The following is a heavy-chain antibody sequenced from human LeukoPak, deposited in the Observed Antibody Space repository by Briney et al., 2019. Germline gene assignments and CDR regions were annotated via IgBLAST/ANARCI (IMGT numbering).Heavy chain of an antibody. CDR1: GYTFTDYY. D-gene: IGHD3-22*01. J-gene: IGHJ3*02. Sequence: ASVKVSCKASGYTFTDYYMHWVRQAPGQGLEWMGWINPNSGGTNYAQKFQGRVTMTRDTSISTAYMELSRLRSDDTAVYYCARDKWSGYYYDAFDIWGQGTMVTVSS. CDR3: ARDKWSGYYYDAFDI. CDR2: INPNSGGT. V-gene: IGHV1-2*02.